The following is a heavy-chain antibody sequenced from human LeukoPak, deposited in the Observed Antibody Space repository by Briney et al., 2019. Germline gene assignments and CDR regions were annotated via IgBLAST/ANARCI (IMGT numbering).Heavy chain of an antibody. CDR3: ARDRVGATDYFDY. CDR2: ISYDGSNK. D-gene: IGHD1-26*01. CDR1: GITFSSYA. Sequence: GRFLRLCCAASGITFSSYAMHWVQQPAGKWLGWVAVISYDGSNKYYADSVKGRFTISRDNSKNTLYLQMNSLRAEDTAVYYCARDRVGATDYFDYWGQGTLVTVSS. J-gene: IGHJ4*02. V-gene: IGHV3-30-3*01.